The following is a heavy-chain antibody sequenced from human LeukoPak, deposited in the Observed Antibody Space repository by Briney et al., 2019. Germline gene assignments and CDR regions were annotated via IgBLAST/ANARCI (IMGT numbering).Heavy chain of an antibody. CDR2: IRYDGSNK. D-gene: IGHD5-24*01. CDR3: ARNFRDGYNNSFDY. J-gene: IGHJ4*02. V-gene: IGHV3-30*02. CDR1: GFTFSSYG. Sequence: PGGSLRLSCAASGFTFSSYGMHWVRQAPGKGLEWVAFIRYDGSNKYYADSVKGRFTISRDNSKNTLYLQMNSLRAEDTAVYYCARNFRDGYNNSFDYWGQGTLVTVSS.